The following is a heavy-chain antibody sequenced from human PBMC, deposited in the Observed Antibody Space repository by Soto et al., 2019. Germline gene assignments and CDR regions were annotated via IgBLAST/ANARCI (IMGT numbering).Heavy chain of an antibody. CDR1: CGTWSSYA. Sequence: GASVKVSCKASCGTWSSYAMSWVRQAPGQGLEWMGGIIPIFGTANYAQKFQGRVTITADEPTSTAYMELRSLRSEDTAVYYCERTKLELNYNWFDPWGQGTLVTVSS. J-gene: IGHJ5*02. CDR3: ERTKLELNYNWFDP. CDR2: IIPIFGTA. V-gene: IGHV1-69*13. D-gene: IGHD1-7*01.